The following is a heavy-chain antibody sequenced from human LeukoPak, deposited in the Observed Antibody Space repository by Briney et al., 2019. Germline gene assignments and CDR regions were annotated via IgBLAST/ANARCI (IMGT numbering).Heavy chain of an antibody. D-gene: IGHD1-20*01. CDR2: ISGSGGST. Sequence: GGSLRLSCAAPGFTFSSYAMSWVRQAPGKGLEWVSAISGSGGSTYYADSVKGRFTISRDNSKNTLYLQMNSLRAEDTAVYYCAKANWNDGEAYFDYWGQGTLVTVSS. CDR3: AKANWNDGEAYFDY. CDR1: GFTFSSYA. J-gene: IGHJ4*02. V-gene: IGHV3-23*01.